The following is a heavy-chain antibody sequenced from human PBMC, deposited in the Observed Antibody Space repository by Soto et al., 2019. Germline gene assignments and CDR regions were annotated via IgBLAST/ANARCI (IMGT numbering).Heavy chain of an antibody. Sequence: SETLSLTRTVSGGSISSSSYYWSWIRQPPGKGLEWIGYIYYSGSTNYNPSLKSRGTIAVDTSKNQFSLMLSSVTAADTAVYDCSRVFEQTYCISTSCYGSGSFDIWGQGTMVTVSS. CDR1: GGSISSSSYY. CDR2: IYYSGST. V-gene: IGHV4-61*01. J-gene: IGHJ3*02. D-gene: IGHD2-2*01. CDR3: SRVFEQTYCISTSCYGSGSFDI.